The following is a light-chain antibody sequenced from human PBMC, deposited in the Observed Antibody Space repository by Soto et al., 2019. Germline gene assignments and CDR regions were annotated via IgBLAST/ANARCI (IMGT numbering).Light chain of an antibody. CDR2: EFS. CDR3: SSDTSSSTLG. Sequence: QSSLTQPPSASGSPGQSVTISCTGTKNGSGVYDFVSWYQHHPGKAPRLIIYEFSNRRSGVSNRFSGSKSGNTDCLTISGLHAQDEADYYCSSDTSSSTLGFGTGTKVTV. V-gene: IGLV2-14*01. J-gene: IGLJ1*01. CDR1: KNGSGVYDF.